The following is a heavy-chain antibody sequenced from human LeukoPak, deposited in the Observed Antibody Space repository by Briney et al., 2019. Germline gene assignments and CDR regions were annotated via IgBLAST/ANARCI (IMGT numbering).Heavy chain of an antibody. J-gene: IGHJ4*02. D-gene: IGHD6-6*01. CDR1: GFSVSSNY. V-gene: IGHV3-53*01. Sequence: GGSLRLSCAVSGFSVSSNYMSWVRQAPGKGLGWVSVFYSGDSAYYADSVKGRFTISRDNSKNMLYLQMNSLRADDTAVYFCARAILAAYFDSWGQGTLVTVSS. CDR2: FYSGDSA. CDR3: ARAILAAYFDS.